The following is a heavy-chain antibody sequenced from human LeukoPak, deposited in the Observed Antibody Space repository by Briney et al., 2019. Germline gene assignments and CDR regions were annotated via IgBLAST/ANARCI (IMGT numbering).Heavy chain of an antibody. Sequence: SQTLSLTCTVSGGSISSGSYYWSWIRQPAGKGQEWIGRIYTSGSTNYNPSLKSRVTISVDTSKNQFSLKLSSVTATDTAVYYCACGSLTIFGMVPHWGQGTLATVSS. CDR3: ACGSLTIFGMVPH. D-gene: IGHD3-3*01. J-gene: IGHJ4*02. CDR1: GGSISSGSYY. CDR2: IYTSGST. V-gene: IGHV4-61*02.